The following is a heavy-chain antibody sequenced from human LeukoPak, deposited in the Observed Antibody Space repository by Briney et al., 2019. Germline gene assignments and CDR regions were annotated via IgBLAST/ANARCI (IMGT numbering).Heavy chain of an antibody. J-gene: IGHJ4*02. CDR2: IIPIFSTA. Sequence: AASLKLSCKASGGTFSSYAIRWVRQAPGQGLEWMGRIIPIFSTANYAQKFQGRVTITADKSTNTAYMELSSLRSEDTAVYYCARSDYYDSSGYYYRRVASFDYWGQGTLVTVSS. CDR1: GGTFSSYA. V-gene: IGHV1-69*06. D-gene: IGHD3-22*01. CDR3: ARSDYYDSSGYYYRRVASFDY.